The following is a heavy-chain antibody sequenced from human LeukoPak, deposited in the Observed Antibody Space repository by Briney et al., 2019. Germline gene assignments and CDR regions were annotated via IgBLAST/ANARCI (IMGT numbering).Heavy chain of an antibody. CDR3: AKAPIVVVPAAKDY. Sequence: GGSLRLSCAASGFTFSSYGMSWVHQAPGKGLEWVSAISGSGGSTYYADSVKGRFTISRDNSKNTLYLQMNSLRAEDTAVYYCAKAPIVVVPAAKDYWGQGTLVTVSS. D-gene: IGHD2-2*01. CDR1: GFTFSSYG. J-gene: IGHJ4*02. V-gene: IGHV3-23*01. CDR2: ISGSGGST.